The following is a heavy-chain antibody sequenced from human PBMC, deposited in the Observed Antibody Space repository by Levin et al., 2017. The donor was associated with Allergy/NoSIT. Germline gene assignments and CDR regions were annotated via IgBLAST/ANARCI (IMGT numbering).Heavy chain of an antibody. Sequence: GGSLRLSCTASGFTFDNFAMTWVRQAPGKGLEWVGFIRSKAYGETTEYAASVRGRFTISKDDSKRIAYLQMNSLKTEDTAVYFCTRVYCSSTSCYAVFFQHWGQGTLVTVSS. CDR2: IRSKAYGETT. CDR3: TRVYCSSTSCYAVFFQH. V-gene: IGHV3-49*04. CDR1: GFTFDNFA. J-gene: IGHJ1*01. D-gene: IGHD2-2*01.